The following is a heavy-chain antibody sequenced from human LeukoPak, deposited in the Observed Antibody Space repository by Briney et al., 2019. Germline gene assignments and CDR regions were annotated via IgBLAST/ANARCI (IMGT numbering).Heavy chain of an antibody. J-gene: IGHJ4*02. D-gene: IGHD1/OR15-1a*01. CDR3: ARWNNDWEFDY. Sequence: PGGSLRLSCAASGFTFSSYAMHWVRQAPGKGLEWVAVISYDGSNKYYADSVKGRFTISRDNAKNSLSLRMNSLRVEDTAVYYCARWNNDWEFDYWGQGTLVSVSS. V-gene: IGHV3-30-3*01. CDR1: GFTFSSYA. CDR2: ISYDGSNK.